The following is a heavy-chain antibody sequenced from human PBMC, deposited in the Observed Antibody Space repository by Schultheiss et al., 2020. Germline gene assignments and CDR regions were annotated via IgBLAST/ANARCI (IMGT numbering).Heavy chain of an antibody. CDR3: ATPGYNYGIHGDGFDT. J-gene: IGHJ5*02. D-gene: IGHD5-18*01. V-gene: IGHV1-8*01. CDR2: MNPNSGNT. CDR1: GYTFTSYD. Sequence: ASVKVSCKASGYTFTSYDINWVRQATGQGLEWMGWMNPNSGNTGYAQKFQGRVTMTTDTSTSTAYMELRSLRSDDTAVYYCATPGYNYGIHGDGFDTWGQGTLVTVSS.